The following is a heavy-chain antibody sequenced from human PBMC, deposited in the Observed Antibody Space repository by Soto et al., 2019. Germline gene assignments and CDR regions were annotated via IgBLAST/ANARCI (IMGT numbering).Heavy chain of an antibody. J-gene: IGHJ4*02. D-gene: IGHD6-13*01. CDR2: IIPIFGTA. CDR3: AREGGQQLAFDY. Sequence: QVQLVQSGAEVKKPGSSVKVSCKASGCTFSSYAISWVRQAPGQGLEWMGGIIPIFGTANYAHKFQGRVKITADESTSTAYMELSSLRSEDTAVYYCAREGGQQLAFDYWGQGTLVTVSS. CDR1: GCTFSSYA. V-gene: IGHV1-69*12.